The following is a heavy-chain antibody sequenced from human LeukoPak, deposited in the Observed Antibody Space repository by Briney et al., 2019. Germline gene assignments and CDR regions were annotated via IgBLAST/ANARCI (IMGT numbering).Heavy chain of an antibody. CDR3: AKDLASSGWYNFDY. CDR2: IQYDGSNQ. J-gene: IGHJ4*02. CDR1: GFTFSTYG. V-gene: IGHV3-30*02. D-gene: IGHD6-19*01. Sequence: GGSLRLSCAASGFTFSTYGMHWVRQAPGKGLEWVAYIQYDGSNQQYADSVKGRFIISRDRSKNIPYLQMNSLRAEDTAVYYCAKDLASSGWYNFDYWGQGTLVTVSS.